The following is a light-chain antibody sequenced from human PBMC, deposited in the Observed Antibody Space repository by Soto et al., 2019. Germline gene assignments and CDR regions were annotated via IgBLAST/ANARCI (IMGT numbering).Light chain of an antibody. V-gene: IGLV2-11*01. CDR1: SSDVGGYNY. Sequence: QSVLTQPRSVSGSPGQSVTISCTGTSSDVGGYNYVSWYQQHPGKGPKLKIYDVSKRPSGVPDRFSGSKSGNTASLTISGLQAEDEADYYCCSYAGSYTWVFGGGTKLTVL. J-gene: IGLJ3*02. CDR3: CSYAGSYTWV. CDR2: DVS.